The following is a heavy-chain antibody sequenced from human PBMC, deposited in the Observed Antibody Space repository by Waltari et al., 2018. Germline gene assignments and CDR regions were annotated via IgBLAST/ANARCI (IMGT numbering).Heavy chain of an antibody. V-gene: IGHV3-74*01. CDR2: ITGDGSST. CDR3: AREGYDILSGYSYYFGY. Sequence: ELQLVESGGGLVQPGGSLRLACVASGFTFSSYGMNWVRQAPGKGLVWFSRITGDGSSTIYAESVKGRFTISRDNAKNTLYLQMNSLRAEDTAVYYGAREGYDILSGYSYYFGYCGQGTLLTVSS. CDR1: GFTFSSYG. J-gene: IGHJ4*02. D-gene: IGHD3-9*01.